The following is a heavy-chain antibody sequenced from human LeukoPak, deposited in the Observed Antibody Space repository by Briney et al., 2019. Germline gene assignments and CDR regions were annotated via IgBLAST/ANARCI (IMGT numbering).Heavy chain of an antibody. D-gene: IGHD3-10*01. V-gene: IGHV4-39*01. Sequence: PSETLSLTCTVSGGSIRSSYYYWGWIRQPPGKGLEWIGRLYDSGSTYYNPSLKSRVTISVDTSKNQFSLKLNSVTAADTAVSYCARHYGPWGQGTLVTVSS. CDR2: LYDSGST. CDR1: GGSIRSSYYY. J-gene: IGHJ5*02. CDR3: ARHYGP.